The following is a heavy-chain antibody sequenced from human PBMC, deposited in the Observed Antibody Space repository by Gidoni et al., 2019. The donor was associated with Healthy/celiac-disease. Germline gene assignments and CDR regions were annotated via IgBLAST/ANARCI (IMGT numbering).Heavy chain of an antibody. D-gene: IGHD6-19*01. CDR3: ATGRAGHSSGWYWLNAFDI. CDR1: GYPLLVVS. CDR2: FDPEDGET. J-gene: IGHJ3*02. Sequence: QVQLVQSGAEVKKPGTSVKVSCKVSGYPLLVVSMHWVRQAPRKGLEWMGGFDPEDGETIYGQKFQGRVTMTEDTYTDTAYMGLRSRRSEDTAVYYCATGRAGHSSGWYWLNAFDIWGQGTMVTVTS. V-gene: IGHV1-24*01.